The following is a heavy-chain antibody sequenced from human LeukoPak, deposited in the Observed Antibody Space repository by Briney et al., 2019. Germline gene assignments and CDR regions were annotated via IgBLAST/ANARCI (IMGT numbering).Heavy chain of an antibody. CDR3: ATIKRGSIFGYFDF. V-gene: IGHV4-59*11. J-gene: IGHJ4*02. D-gene: IGHD5-18*01. CDR2: VLDSERT. CDR1: GGSISTHY. Sequence: ASETLSLTCTVSGGSISTHYWIWIRQPPGKGLEWIGYVLDSERTKDNPSLRSRATLSADTSKNQFSLRLTSVTAADSAVYYCATIKRGSIFGYFDFWGQGVLVTVSS.